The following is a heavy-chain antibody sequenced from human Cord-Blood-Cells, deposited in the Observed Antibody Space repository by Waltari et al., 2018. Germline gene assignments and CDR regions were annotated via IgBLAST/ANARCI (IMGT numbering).Heavy chain of an antibody. J-gene: IGHJ6*02. CDR3: ARVRITIFGVVISGMDV. CDR2: IIPIVGTA. CDR1: GGTFSSHA. V-gene: IGHV1-69*06. Sequence: QVQLVQSGAVVKKPGSSVKVSCKASGGTFSSHAISWGRPAPGPGLEWMGGIIPIVGTANYAQKFQGRVTITADKSTSTAYMELSSLRSEDTAVYYCARVRITIFGVVISGMDVWGQGTTVTVSS. D-gene: IGHD3-3*01.